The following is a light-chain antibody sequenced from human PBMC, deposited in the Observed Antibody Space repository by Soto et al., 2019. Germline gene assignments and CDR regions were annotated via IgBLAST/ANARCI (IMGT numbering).Light chain of an antibody. J-gene: IGKJ1*01. Sequence: EIVLTQSPATLSLSPGARATLSCRASQSVSRYLAWYQQKPGQAPRLLIYDASNRATGIPARFSGSGSGTDFTLTISSLEPEDFAVYYCQQRSTWPWTFGQGTKVEIK. CDR3: QQRSTWPWT. CDR1: QSVSRY. CDR2: DAS. V-gene: IGKV3-11*01.